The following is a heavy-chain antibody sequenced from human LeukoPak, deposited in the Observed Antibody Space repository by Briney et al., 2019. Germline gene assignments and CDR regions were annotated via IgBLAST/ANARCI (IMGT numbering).Heavy chain of an antibody. CDR2: INPNSGGT. J-gene: IGHJ4*02. D-gene: IGHD3-16*01. V-gene: IGHV1-2*02. CDR1: GYTFTGYY. Sequence: ASVKVSCKASGYTFTGYYIHWVRQAPGQGLEWMGWINPNSGGTNYAQKFQGRVTMTRDTSISTAYMELSSLRSDDTAVYYCARVSVSGGYWGQGTLVTVSS. CDR3: ARVSVSGGY.